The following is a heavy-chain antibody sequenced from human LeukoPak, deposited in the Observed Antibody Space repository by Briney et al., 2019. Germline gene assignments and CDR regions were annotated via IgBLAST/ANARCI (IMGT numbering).Heavy chain of an antibody. J-gene: IGHJ4*02. CDR1: GYTFTNCS. V-gene: IGHV1-68*01. D-gene: IGHD5-18*01. CDR2: ITLYNGNT. CDR3: ARYGDTAMGRGY. Sequence: GASVKVSCKASGYTFTNCSLHWLQQAPGQGLERMRWITLYNGNTNYAKKFQGRVTITRDMSLRTAYIELSSLRSEDSAVYYWARYGDTAMGRGYWGQGTLVTVSS.